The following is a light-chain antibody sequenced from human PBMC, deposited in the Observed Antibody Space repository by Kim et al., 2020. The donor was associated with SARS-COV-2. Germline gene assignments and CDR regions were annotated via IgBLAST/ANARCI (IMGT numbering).Light chain of an antibody. V-gene: IGKV3-20*01. Sequence: PGDRATLSCRASQSVRSTYFAWYQQKPGQAPTLLIYGAASTSTGIPDRFSGSGAGADFTLTIIRLEPDDFAVYYCQQYDSSPPLTFGGGTKVDIK. J-gene: IGKJ4*01. CDR1: QSVRSTY. CDR2: GAA. CDR3: QQYDSSPPLT.